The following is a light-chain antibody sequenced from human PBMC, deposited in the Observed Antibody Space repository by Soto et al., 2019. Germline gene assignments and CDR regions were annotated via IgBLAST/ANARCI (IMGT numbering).Light chain of an antibody. J-gene: IGLJ2*01. CDR1: SSNIGNNY. Sequence: QSVLTQPPSVSAAPGQKVTISCSRGSSNIGNNYVSWYQHLPGTAPKLLIYDNNRRPSGIPDRFSGSKSVTSATLDITGLQTGDEADYYCETWDSSLSAVVFGGGTKLTVL. V-gene: IGLV1-51*01. CDR3: ETWDSSLSAVV. CDR2: DNN.